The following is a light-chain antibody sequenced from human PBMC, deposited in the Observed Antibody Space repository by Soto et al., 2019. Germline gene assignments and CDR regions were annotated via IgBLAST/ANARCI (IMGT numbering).Light chain of an antibody. CDR1: ITDIGAYNY. Sequence: QSALTQPASVSGSPGQSITISCTGTITDIGAYNYVSWYQQHPGKAPKLLIYGVSSRPSGVSNRFSGSKSGNAAYPTISGLQADDEAEYYCSSYTSSITPYVFGTGTKLTVL. V-gene: IGLV2-14*01. J-gene: IGLJ1*01. CDR3: SSYTSSITPYV. CDR2: GVS.